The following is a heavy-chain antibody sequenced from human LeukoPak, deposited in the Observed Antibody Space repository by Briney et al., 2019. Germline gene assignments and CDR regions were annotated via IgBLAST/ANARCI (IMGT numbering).Heavy chain of an antibody. D-gene: IGHD3-9*01. CDR3: ARGGYDILTGYQLDWFDP. J-gene: IGHJ5*02. CDR1: GGSISSSSYY. CDR2: IYYSGST. V-gene: IGHV4-39*01. Sequence: SETLSLTCTVSGGSISSSSYYWGWIRQPPGKGLGWIGSIYYSGSTYYNPSLKSRVTISVDTSKNQFSLKLSSVTAADTAVYYCARGGYDILTGYQLDWFDPWGQGTLVTVSS.